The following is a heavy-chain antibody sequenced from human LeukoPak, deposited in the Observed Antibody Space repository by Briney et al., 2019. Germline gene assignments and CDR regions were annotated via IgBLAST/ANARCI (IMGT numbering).Heavy chain of an antibody. CDR3: ARDSRYCSGGYCYSDY. J-gene: IGHJ4*02. CDR1: GFTFSSYS. CDR2: ISSSSSYI. Sequence: GGSLRLSCAASGFTFSSYSMNWVRQAPGKGLEWVSSISSSSSYIYYADSVKGRFTISRDNAKNSLYLQMNSLRAEDTAVYYCARDSRYCSGGYCYSDYWGQGTLVTVSS. D-gene: IGHD2-15*01. V-gene: IGHV3-21*01.